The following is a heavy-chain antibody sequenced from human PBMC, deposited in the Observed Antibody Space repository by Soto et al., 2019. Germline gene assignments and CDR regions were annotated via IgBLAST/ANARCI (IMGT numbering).Heavy chain of an antibody. J-gene: IGHJ4*02. CDR2: IYPGDSDT. Sequence: GESLKISYKGSGYSFTTYWIGWVRQVSGKGLEWMGIIYPGDSDTRYSPSFQGQVTISADKSISTAYLQWSSLKASDTAMYYCARGSSGFSDFNWGQGTLVTVSS. V-gene: IGHV5-51*01. D-gene: IGHD3-22*01. CDR3: ARGSSGFSDFN. CDR1: GYSFTTYW.